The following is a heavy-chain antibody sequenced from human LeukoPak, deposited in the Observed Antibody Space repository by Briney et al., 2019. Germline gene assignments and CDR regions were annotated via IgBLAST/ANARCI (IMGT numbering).Heavy chain of an antibody. CDR2: ISGSGGST. Sequence: GASLRLSCAASGFTFSSYAMSWVRQAPGKGLEWVSAISGSGGSTYYADSVKGRFTISRDNSKNTLYLQMNSLRAEDTAVYYCAKTLDVTYYYYYYGMDVWGQGTTVTVPS. CDR1: GFTFSSYA. V-gene: IGHV3-23*01. J-gene: IGHJ6*02. CDR3: AKTLDVTYYYYYYGMDV. D-gene: IGHD2-21*02.